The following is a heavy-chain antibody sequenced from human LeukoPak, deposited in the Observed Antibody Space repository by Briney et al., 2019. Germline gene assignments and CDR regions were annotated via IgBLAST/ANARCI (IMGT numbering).Heavy chain of an antibody. CDR1: GFTVRSYW. Sequence: GGSLRLSCAASGFTVRSYWMSWVRQAPGKGLEWVANIKQDGSEKYYVDSVKGRFTISRDNAKNSLYLQMNSLRAEDTAVYYCASGCSSTTCLGYWGQGTPVTVSS. V-gene: IGHV3-7*01. CDR2: IKQDGSEK. J-gene: IGHJ4*02. D-gene: IGHD2-2*01. CDR3: ASGCSSTTCLGY.